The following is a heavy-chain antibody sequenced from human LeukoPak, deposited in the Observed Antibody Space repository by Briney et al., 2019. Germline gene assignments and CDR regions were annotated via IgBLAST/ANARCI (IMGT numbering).Heavy chain of an antibody. CDR2: ISSSSSTI. V-gene: IGHV3-48*02. J-gene: IGHJ4*02. Sequence: PGGSLRLSCAASGFTFSSYSMNWVRPAPGEGLEWVSYISSSSSTIYYAHSVKGRFTISRENAKNSLYLQMNMLRDEETAVYYCARGLTVTLALYYWGQGTLVTVSS. D-gene: IGHD4-17*01. CDR1: GFTFSSYS. CDR3: ARGLTVTLALYY.